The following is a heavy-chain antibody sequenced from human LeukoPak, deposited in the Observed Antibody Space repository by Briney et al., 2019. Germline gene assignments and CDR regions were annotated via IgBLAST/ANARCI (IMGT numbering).Heavy chain of an antibody. CDR3: AKGGHDFNPFYW. V-gene: IGHV3-23*01. CDR2: IKGVGDDP. D-gene: IGHD2-21*02. CDR1: GFTFSTYA. Sequence: GGSLRLSCAAPGFTFSTYAMGWVRQAPGKGLEWVSSIKGVGDDPFYADSVKGRFTISRDNSKNTLFLQLDSLRAEDSAVYYCAKGGHDFNPFYWWGQGTLVTVSS. J-gene: IGHJ4*02.